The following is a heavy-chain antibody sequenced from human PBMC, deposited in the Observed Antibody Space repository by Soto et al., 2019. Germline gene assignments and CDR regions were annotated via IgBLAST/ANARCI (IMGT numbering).Heavy chain of an antibody. CDR3: ANVPWQLVRTHYFDC. CDR1: GFTFSSYA. D-gene: IGHD6-6*01. V-gene: IGHV3-23*01. Sequence: EVQLLESGGGLVQPGGSLRLSCAASGFTFSSYAMSWVRQAPGKGLEWVSGISSSGDSTNYADSVKGRFTISRDNSKSTLFLQMNSLRAEDTAVYYCANVPWQLVRTHYFDCWGQGTLVTVSS. CDR2: ISSSGDST. J-gene: IGHJ4*02.